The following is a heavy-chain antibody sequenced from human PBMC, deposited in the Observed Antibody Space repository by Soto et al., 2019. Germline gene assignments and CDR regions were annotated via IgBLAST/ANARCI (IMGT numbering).Heavy chain of an antibody. CDR3: ARHEWDYYYYMDV. J-gene: IGHJ6*03. CDR2: IYYSGST. CDR1: GGSISSYY. V-gene: IGHV4-59*01. D-gene: IGHD2-8*01. Sequence: QVQLQESGPGLVKPSETLSLTCTVSGGSISSYYWSWIRQPPGKGLEWIGYIYYSGSTNYNPSLKSRVTISVDTSKNQFSLKLSSVTAADTAVYYCARHEWDYYYYMDVWGKGTTVTVSS.